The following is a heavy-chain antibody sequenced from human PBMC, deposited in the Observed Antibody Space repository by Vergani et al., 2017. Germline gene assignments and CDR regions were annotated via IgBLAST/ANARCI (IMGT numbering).Heavy chain of an antibody. J-gene: IGHJ4*02. Sequence: EVQLVESGGGLVQPGRSLRLSCAASGFTFDDYAMHWVRQAPGKGLEWVSGISWNSGSIGYADSVKGRFTISRDNAKNSLYLQMNSLRAEDTALYYCAKDITQEGELEGIDYWGQGTLVTVSS. D-gene: IGHD1-26*01. V-gene: IGHV3-9*01. CDR2: ISWNSGSI. CDR3: AKDITQEGELEGIDY. CDR1: GFTFDDYA.